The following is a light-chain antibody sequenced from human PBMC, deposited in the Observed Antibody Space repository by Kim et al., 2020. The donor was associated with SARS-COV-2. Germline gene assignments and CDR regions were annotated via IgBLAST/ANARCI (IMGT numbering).Light chain of an antibody. CDR2: GAS. J-gene: IGKJ1*01. V-gene: IGKV1-27*01. CDR3: QKYNSAPWT. Sequence: ASVGDRVTIACRASQGISTSFAWYRQKPGKVPMLLIYGASTLQSGVPSRVSGSGSGTDFTLTISSLQPEDAATYFCQKYNSAPWTFGQGTKVDIK. CDR1: QGISTS.